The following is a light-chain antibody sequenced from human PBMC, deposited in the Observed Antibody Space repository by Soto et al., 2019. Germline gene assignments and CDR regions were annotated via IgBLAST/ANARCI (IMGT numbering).Light chain of an antibody. CDR1: QSVSSSY. CDR3: QQYGSSPEFT. V-gene: IGKV3-20*01. CDR2: GAS. J-gene: IGKJ3*01. Sequence: EIVLTQSPGTLSLSPGERATLSCRASQSVSSSYLAWYQQKPGQAPRLLIYGASSRPPGIPDRFSGSGSGTDFTLTISRLEPEDFAVYYCQQYGSSPEFTFGPGTKVEI.